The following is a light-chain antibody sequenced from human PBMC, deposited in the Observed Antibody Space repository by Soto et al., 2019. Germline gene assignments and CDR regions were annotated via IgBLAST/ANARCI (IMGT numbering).Light chain of an antibody. J-gene: IGKJ2*01. CDR1: QSISSW. V-gene: IGKV1-5*03. CDR2: KAS. CDR3: QHYNSFPYT. Sequence: DIQMTQFPSTLSASVGDSVTITCRASQSISSWLAWYQQKPGKTPKLLIYKASELETGVPSRFSGGGSGTHFTLTISSLQAVDFGTYYCQHYNSFPYTFGQGTKLEI.